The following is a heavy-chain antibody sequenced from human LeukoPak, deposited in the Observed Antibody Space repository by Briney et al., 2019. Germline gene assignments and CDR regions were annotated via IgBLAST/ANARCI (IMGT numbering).Heavy chain of an antibody. V-gene: IGHV3-48*01. CDR3: AREGPDY. CDR2: ISSSSSTI. J-gene: IGHJ4*02. CDR1: GFSFSSFG. Sequence: GGSLRLSCAASGFSFSSFGINWVRQAPGKGLEWVAYISSSSSTINYADSVKGRFTISRDNAKNSLYLQMNSLRTEDTAVYYCAREGPDYWGQGTLVTVSS.